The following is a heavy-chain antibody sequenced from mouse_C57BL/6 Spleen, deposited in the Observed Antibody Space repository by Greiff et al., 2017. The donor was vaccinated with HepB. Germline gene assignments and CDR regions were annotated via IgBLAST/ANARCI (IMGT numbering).Heavy chain of an antibody. Sequence: ESGPGLVKPSQSLSLTCSVTGYSITSGYYWNWIRQFPGNKLEWMGYISYDGSNNYNPSLKNRISITRDTSKNQFFLKLNSVTTEDTATYYCASGGNYGYFDVWGTGTTVTVSS. CDR2: ISYDGSN. V-gene: IGHV3-6*01. D-gene: IGHD2-1*01. CDR1: GYSITSGYY. CDR3: ASGGNYGYFDV. J-gene: IGHJ1*03.